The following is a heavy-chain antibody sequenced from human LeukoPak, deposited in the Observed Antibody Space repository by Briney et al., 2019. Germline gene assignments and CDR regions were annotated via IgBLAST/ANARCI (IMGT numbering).Heavy chain of an antibody. Sequence: GGSLRLSCAASGFTFSSSAMSWVRQAPGKGLEWVSAISGSGGNTYYADSVKGRFTISRDNSKNTLYLQMNSLRAEDTAVYYCARPYYYDSSGYRERAFDIWGQGTMVTVSS. CDR2: ISGSGGNT. V-gene: IGHV3-23*01. J-gene: IGHJ3*02. D-gene: IGHD3-22*01. CDR3: ARPYYYDSSGYRERAFDI. CDR1: GFTFSSSA.